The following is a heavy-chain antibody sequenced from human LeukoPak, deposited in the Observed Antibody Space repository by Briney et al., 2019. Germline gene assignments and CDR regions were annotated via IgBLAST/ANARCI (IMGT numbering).Heavy chain of an antibody. Sequence: SVKVSCKASGGTFSSYAISWVRQAPGQGLEWMGGIIPIFGTANYSQKFQGRVTITADESTSTAYMELSSLRSEDTAVYYCARGLPAAIVWNWFDPWGQGTLVTVSS. CDR3: ARGLPAAIVWNWFDP. V-gene: IGHV1-69*01. J-gene: IGHJ5*02. D-gene: IGHD2-2*01. CDR2: IIPIFGTA. CDR1: GGTFSSYA.